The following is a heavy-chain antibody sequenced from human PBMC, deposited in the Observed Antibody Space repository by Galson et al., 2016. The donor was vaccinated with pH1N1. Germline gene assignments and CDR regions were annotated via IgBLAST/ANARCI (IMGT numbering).Heavy chain of an antibody. D-gene: IGHD3-22*01. CDR2: ISRNSGSI. V-gene: IGHV3-21*01. Sequence: SLRLSCAASEFTFSSYPMNWVRQAPGKGLEWVASISRNSGSIYYRDTVKGRFTISRDNAKNSLFLQMNTLRAEDTAVYFCAREDSSGYGYFDYWGQGTLVTVSS. CDR1: EFTFSSYP. CDR3: AREDSSGYGYFDY. J-gene: IGHJ4*02.